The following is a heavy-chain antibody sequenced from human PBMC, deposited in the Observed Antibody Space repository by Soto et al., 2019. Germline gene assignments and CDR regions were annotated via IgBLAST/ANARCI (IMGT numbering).Heavy chain of an antibody. CDR2: ISSTTNYI. D-gene: IGHD5-12*01. CDR3: AAIRVATPSHFDS. J-gene: IGHJ4*02. Sequence: GGSLRLSCAASGFTFTRYSMNWVRQAPGKGLEWVSSISSTTNYIYYADSMKGRFTVSRDNAKNSVYLEMNSLSAEDTAVYYCAAIRVATPSHFDSWGQGTLVTVSS. V-gene: IGHV3-21*04. CDR1: GFTFTRYS.